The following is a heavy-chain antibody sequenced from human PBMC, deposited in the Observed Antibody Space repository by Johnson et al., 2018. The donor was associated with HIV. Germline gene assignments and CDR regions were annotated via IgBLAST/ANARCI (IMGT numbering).Heavy chain of an antibody. CDR1: GFTFSSYG. Sequence: VQLVESGGGVVQPGRSLRLSCAASGFTFSSYGMHWVRQAPGKGLEWVAFIRYDGSNKYYADSVKGRFTISRDNSKNTLYLQMNSLRAEDTAVYYCARYGYRPEAAFDIWGQGTMVTVSS. D-gene: IGHD5-24*01. CDR2: IRYDGSNK. J-gene: IGHJ3*02. V-gene: IGHV3-33*01. CDR3: ARYGYRPEAAFDI.